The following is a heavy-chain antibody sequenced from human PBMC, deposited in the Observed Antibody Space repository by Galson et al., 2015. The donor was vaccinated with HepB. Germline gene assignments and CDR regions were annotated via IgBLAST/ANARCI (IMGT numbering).Heavy chain of an antibody. CDR1: GLTFSYND. D-gene: IGHD1-26*01. V-gene: IGHV3-11*01. CDR2: ISSRGTTI. Sequence: SLRLSCAASGLTFSYNDMNWIRQAPGKGLEWASYISSRGTTIYYADPVKGRFTISRKNAGNSRYLQMNSLRVEDVAVYYCARATGGTSGRMDVWGQGTTVTVSS. J-gene: IGHJ6*02. CDR3: ARATGGTSGRMDV.